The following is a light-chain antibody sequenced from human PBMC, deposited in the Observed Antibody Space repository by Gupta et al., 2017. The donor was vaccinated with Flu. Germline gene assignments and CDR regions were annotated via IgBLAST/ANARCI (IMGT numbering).Light chain of an antibody. CDR1: ESVLSSSNNKNY. CDR3: QQYFKTPIT. Sequence: IEMSQSPDSLSASLCERAPFNCKSSESVLSSSNNKNYLTWYQQKPGQPPKVLFYWASTGVPGVAERFSGSGSGTDFSLTITNLQAEDVADYYSQQYFKTPITFGQGTRLEIE. J-gene: IGKJ5*01. V-gene: IGKV4-1*01. CDR2: WAS.